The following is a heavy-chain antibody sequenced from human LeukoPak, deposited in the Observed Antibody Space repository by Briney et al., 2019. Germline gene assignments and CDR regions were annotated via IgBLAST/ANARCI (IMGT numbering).Heavy chain of an antibody. D-gene: IGHD1-26*01. CDR2: IHGDGDNI. CDR1: GLPFSIYA. V-gene: IGHV3-74*01. J-gene: IGHJ5*02. Sequence: GGSLRLSCAASGLPFSIYAMYWVRQAPGKGLVWVARIHGDGDNISYADSVRGRFTISRDNAKDTLFLHMNSLRPEDTAVYYCARAQVGVPTDLWGQGTLVTVSS. CDR3: ARAQVGVPTDL.